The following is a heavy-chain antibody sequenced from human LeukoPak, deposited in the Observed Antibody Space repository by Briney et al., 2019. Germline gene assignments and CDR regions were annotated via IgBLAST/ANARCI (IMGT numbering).Heavy chain of an antibody. CDR3: ARLISDGSGPENWFDP. D-gene: IGHD3-10*01. CDR1: GGSISSYY. CDR2: IYYSGST. V-gene: IGHV4-59*08. Sequence: PSGTLSLTCTVSGGSISSYYWSWIRQPPGKGLEWIGYIYYSGSTNYNPSLKSRVTISVDTSKNQFSLKLSSVTAADTAVYYCARLISDGSGPENWFDPWGQGTLVTVSS. J-gene: IGHJ5*02.